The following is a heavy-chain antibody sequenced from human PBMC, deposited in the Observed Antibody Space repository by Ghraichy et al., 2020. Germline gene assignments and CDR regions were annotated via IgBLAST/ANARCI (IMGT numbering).Heavy chain of an antibody. Sequence: GESLNISCVGSGFSISSHGMNWVRQSPGKGLEWVSYITSSGRTIFYADSVRGRFTISRDNAQNSVYLQMKSLRDEDTAVYYCARGSRVVRFYYYDGMDVWGQGTTVTVSS. CDR1: GFSISSHG. CDR3: ARGSRVVRFYYYDGMDV. D-gene: IGHD4-23*01. CDR2: ITSSGRTI. V-gene: IGHV3-48*02. J-gene: IGHJ6*02.